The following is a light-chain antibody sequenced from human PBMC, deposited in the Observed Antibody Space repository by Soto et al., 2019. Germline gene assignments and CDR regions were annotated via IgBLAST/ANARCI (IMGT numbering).Light chain of an antibody. CDR1: SSDVGGYNY. CDR2: DVT. Sequence: QSALTQPRSVSGSPGQSVTISCTGTSSDVGGYNYVSWYQQHPGKAPKLMIYDVTTRPSGVPDRFSGSKSGNTASLTISGLQAEDEADYYCSSHAGSSVVFGTETKVTVL. V-gene: IGLV2-11*01. J-gene: IGLJ1*01. CDR3: SSHAGSSVV.